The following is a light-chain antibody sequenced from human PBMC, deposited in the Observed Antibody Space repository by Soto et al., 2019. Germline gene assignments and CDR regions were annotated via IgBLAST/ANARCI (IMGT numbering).Light chain of an antibody. Sequence: QSVLTQPPSASGTPGQRVTISCSGSSSNIGSNYVYWYQHLPGTAPKHLIYKNDQRPSGVPDRFSGSKSGTSASLAISGLRSGDEADYYCATWDGSLVFGGGTKLTVL. V-gene: IGLV1-47*01. CDR3: ATWDGSLV. J-gene: IGLJ2*01. CDR1: SSNIGSNY. CDR2: KND.